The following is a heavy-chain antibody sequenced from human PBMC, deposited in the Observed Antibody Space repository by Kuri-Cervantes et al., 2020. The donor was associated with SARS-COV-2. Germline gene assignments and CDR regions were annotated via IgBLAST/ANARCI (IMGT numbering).Heavy chain of an antibody. Sequence: LSLTCAASGFTFSDYYMNWVRQAPGKGLEWVSSISSSSTIYYADSVKGRFTISRDNAKNPLYLQMNSLRAEDTAMYYCAKDRVGVQDFWGQGTRVTVSS. CDR2: ISSSSTI. D-gene: IGHD2/OR15-2a*01. V-gene: IGHV3-69-1*01. CDR1: GFTFSDYY. J-gene: IGHJ4*02. CDR3: AKDRVGVQDF.